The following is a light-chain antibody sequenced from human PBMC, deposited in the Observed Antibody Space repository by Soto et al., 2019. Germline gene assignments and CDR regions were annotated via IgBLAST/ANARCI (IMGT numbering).Light chain of an antibody. Sequence: DILMTQSPSSVSASVGDRVTITCRASQGISNWLAWYQQKPGQAPKLLIYAASSLHSGVPSRFSGSGSGTDFTLTISSLQAEDVATYFCQQRNSFSHTFGRGTKLEI. J-gene: IGKJ2*01. CDR2: AAS. CDR1: QGISNW. V-gene: IGKV1-12*01. CDR3: QQRNSFSHT.